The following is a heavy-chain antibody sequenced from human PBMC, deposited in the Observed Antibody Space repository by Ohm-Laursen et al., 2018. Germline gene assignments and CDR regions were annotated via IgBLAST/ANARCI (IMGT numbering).Heavy chain of an antibody. CDR2: ISYDGSNK. D-gene: IGHD2-2*01. CDR1: GFSFNDYG. CDR3: AKDLVAADIVVVPAAMNYGMDV. V-gene: IGHV3-30*18. Sequence: SLRLSCTASGFSFNDYGMHWVRQAPGKGLEWVAVISYDGSNKYYADSVKGRFTISRDNSKNTLYLQMNSLRAEDTAVYYCAKDLVAADIVVVPAAMNYGMDVWGQGTTVTVSS. J-gene: IGHJ6*02.